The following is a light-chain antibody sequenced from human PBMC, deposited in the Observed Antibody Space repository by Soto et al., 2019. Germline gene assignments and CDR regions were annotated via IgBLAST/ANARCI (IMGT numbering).Light chain of an antibody. J-gene: IGKJ2*01. CDR3: QQRSNWPYT. CDR2: DAS. CDR1: QSVSSY. V-gene: IGKV3-11*01. Sequence: EIVLTQSPATLSLSPGERATLSCRASQSVSSYLAWYQQKPGQAPRLLIYDASNRATGIPARFIGSGSGTDFTLTISSLEPEDFAVYYCQQRSNWPYTFGQGNKLEIK.